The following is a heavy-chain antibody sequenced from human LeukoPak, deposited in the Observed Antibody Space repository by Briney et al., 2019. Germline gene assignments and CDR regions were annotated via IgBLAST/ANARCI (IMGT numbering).Heavy chain of an antibody. J-gene: IGHJ4*02. Sequence: PGGSVRLSCAASGSTFSCYAMPWVRQAPGKGLEWVAVISYDGSNKYYADSVKGRFTISRDNSKNTLYLQMNSLRAEDTAVYYCARSPRRNGYYFDYWGQGTLATVSS. CDR3: ARSPRRNGYYFDY. CDR2: ISYDGSNK. D-gene: IGHD3-3*01. CDR1: GSTFSCYA. V-gene: IGHV3-30-3*01.